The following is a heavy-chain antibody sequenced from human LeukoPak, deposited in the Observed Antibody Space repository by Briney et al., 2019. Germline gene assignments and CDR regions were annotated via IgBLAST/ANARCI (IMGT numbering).Heavy chain of an antibody. CDR3: ARGSYYYMDL. CDR1: GGSISTYY. Sequence: SETLSLTCNVSGGSISTYYWSWIRQPPGKGLEWIGYIYYSGSTTYSPSLKSRVCISVDTSKDQFSLRLSSVTAADTAVYYCARGSYYYMDLWGEGTTVTVSS. CDR2: IYYSGST. V-gene: IGHV4-59*01. J-gene: IGHJ6*03.